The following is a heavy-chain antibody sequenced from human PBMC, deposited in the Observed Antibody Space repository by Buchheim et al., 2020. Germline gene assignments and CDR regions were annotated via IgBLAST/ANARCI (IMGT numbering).Heavy chain of an antibody. V-gene: IGHV4-59*01. Sequence: QVQLQESGPGLVKPSETLSLTCTVSGGSISSYYWSWIRQPPGKGLEWIGYIYYSGSTNYNPPLKSRVTISVDTSKNQFSLKLSSVTAADTAVYYCARGELQRAVGAFDIWGQGT. J-gene: IGHJ3*02. CDR2: IYYSGST. D-gene: IGHD1-7*01. CDR1: GGSISSYY. CDR3: ARGELQRAVGAFDI.